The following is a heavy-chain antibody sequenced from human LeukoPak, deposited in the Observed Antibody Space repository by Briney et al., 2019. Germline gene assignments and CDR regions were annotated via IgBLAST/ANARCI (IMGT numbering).Heavy chain of an antibody. CDR2: IYTSGST. CDR1: GGSISSGSYY. Sequence: SQTLSLTCTVSGGSISSGSYYWRWIRQPAGKGLEWIGRIYTSGSTNYNPSLKSRVTISVDTSKNQFSLKLSSVTAADTAVYYCARDITMVRGVILDWFDPWGQGTLVTVSS. V-gene: IGHV4-61*02. D-gene: IGHD3-10*01. J-gene: IGHJ5*02. CDR3: ARDITMVRGVILDWFDP.